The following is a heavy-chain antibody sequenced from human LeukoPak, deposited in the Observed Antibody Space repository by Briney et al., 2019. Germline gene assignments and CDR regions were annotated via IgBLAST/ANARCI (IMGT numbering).Heavy chain of an antibody. Sequence: PSETLCLTCTVSGGSISSYYWSWIRQPPGKGLEWIGYIYYSGSTNYNPSLKSRVTISVDTSKNQFSLKLSSVTAADTAVYYCASGTSSSWYLFDYWGQGTLVTVSS. D-gene: IGHD6-13*01. V-gene: IGHV4-59*01. CDR3: ASGTSSSWYLFDY. CDR1: GGSISSYY. J-gene: IGHJ4*02. CDR2: IYYSGST.